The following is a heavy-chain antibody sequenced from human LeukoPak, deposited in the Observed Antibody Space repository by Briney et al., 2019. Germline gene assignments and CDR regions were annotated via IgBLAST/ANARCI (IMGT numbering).Heavy chain of an antibody. CDR2: ISSSGSTI. CDR1: GFTFSDYY. J-gene: IGHJ4*02. V-gene: IGHV3-11*01. Sequence: PGGSLRLSCAASGFTFSDYYMSWIRQAPGKGLEWVSYISSSGSTIYYADSVKGRFTISRDNAKNSLYLQMNSLRAEDTAVYYCARDLSLGYCSGGSCYGLDYWGQGTLVTVSS. D-gene: IGHD2-15*01. CDR3: ARDLSLGYCSGGSCYGLDY.